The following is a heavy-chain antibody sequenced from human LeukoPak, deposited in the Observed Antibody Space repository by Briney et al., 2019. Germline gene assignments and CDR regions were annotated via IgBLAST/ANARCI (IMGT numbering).Heavy chain of an antibody. D-gene: IGHD2-21*01. CDR2: LSGSGGST. J-gene: IGHJ4*02. V-gene: IGHV3-23*01. CDR1: GFTFSTYA. Sequence: GGSLRLSCDASGFTFSTYAMSWVRQAPGEGLEWVSGLSGSGGSTWYADSVRGRFTISRDNSKNTVYLHMNSLRAEDTAVYYCAKFEGLCGSADTCYHFDCWGQGTLVTVSS. CDR3: AKFEGLCGSADTCYHFDC.